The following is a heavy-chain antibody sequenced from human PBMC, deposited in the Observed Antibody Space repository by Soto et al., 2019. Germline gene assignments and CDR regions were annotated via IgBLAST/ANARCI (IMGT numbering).Heavy chain of an antibody. CDR2: IYHSGST. Sequence: QLQLQESGSGLVKPSQTLSLTCAVSGGSINSGGYAWSCIRQPPGKGLEWIGYIYHSGSTYYNPSLKSRVTISVDRSKNQFSLKLSSVTAADTAVYYCAAGAIFGVVPLDYWGQGTLVTVSS. CDR3: AAGAIFGVVPLDY. V-gene: IGHV4-30-2*01. D-gene: IGHD3-3*01. CDR1: GGSINSGGYA. J-gene: IGHJ4*02.